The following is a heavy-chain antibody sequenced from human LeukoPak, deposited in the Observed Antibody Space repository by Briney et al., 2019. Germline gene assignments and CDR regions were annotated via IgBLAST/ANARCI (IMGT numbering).Heavy chain of an antibody. CDR3: ARVMITFGGPPVFDI. D-gene: IGHD3-16*01. J-gene: IGHJ3*02. Sequence: ASVKVSCKASGYTFTSYYMHWVRQAPGQGLEWMGIINPSGGSTSYAQKLQGRVTMTRDTSTSTVYMELSSLRSEDTAVYYCARVMITFGGPPVFDIWGQGTMVTVSS. CDR2: INPSGGST. CDR1: GYTFTSYY. V-gene: IGHV1-46*01.